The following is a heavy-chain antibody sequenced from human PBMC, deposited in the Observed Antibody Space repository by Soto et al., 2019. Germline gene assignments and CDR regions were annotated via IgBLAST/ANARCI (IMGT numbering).Heavy chain of an antibody. D-gene: IGHD2-15*01. V-gene: IGHV3-74*01. Sequence: EVQLVESGGGLVQRGGSLRVSCAASGFTFSRFWMHWVRQAPGMGLVWVSRINSDGSSTNYADSVKGRFTMSRDNAKNTVYLQQNSLRLAATGVHYGAKAGESCSGGSCTHGSFSAKDVWGQGTMVTVSS. CDR2: INSDGSST. CDR3: AKAGESCSGGSCTHGSFSAKDV. J-gene: IGHJ6*02. CDR1: GFTFSRFW.